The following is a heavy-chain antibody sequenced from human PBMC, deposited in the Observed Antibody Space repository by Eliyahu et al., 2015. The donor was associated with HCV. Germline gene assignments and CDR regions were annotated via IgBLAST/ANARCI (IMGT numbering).Heavy chain of an antibody. D-gene: IGHD3-22*01. Sequence: QAQLQESGPGLVKPSETLSLTCTVSGGSVSSGSYYWSWIRQPPGKGLEWIGYIYYTGSTNYNPSLKSRVIISVDTSKSQFSLKLTSVTAADTAVYYCARVMITETGYDNGGPFDYWGQGTLVTVSS. CDR1: GGSVSSGSYY. J-gene: IGHJ4*02. V-gene: IGHV4-61*01. CDR2: IYYTGST. CDR3: ARVMITETGYDNGGPFDY.